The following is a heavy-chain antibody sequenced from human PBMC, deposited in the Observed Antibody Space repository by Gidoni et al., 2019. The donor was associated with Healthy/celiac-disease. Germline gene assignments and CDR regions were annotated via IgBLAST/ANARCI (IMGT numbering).Heavy chain of an antibody. CDR2: ISSSSSDI. CDR3: ARDITMVQGGGAFDI. CDR1: GFTFRSDS. V-gene: IGHV3-21*01. Sequence: EVQLVESGGGLVKPGGSLSLSCAASGFTFRSDSMNWVRQAPGKGLGWVSSISSSSSDIYYADSVKGRFTISRDNAKKSLYLQMNSLRAEETAVYYCARDITMVQGGGAFDIWGQGTMVTVSS. D-gene: IGHD3-10*01. J-gene: IGHJ3*02.